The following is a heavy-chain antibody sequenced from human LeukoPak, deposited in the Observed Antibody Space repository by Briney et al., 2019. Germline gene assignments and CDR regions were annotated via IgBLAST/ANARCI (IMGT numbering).Heavy chain of an antibody. V-gene: IGHV4-34*01. J-gene: IGHJ2*01. Sequence: PSETLSLTCAVYGGSFSGFYWTWIRQPPGKGLEWIGEINHSGSTNYNPSLKSRVTISVDTSKNQFSLKLSSVTAADTAVYYCARHQGVVDFWGRGSLVTVSS. CDR3: ARHQGVVDF. D-gene: IGHD2-15*01. CDR2: INHSGST. CDR1: GGSFSGFY.